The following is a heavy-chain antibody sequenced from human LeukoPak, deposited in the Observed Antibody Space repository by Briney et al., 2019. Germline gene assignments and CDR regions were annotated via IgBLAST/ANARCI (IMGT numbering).Heavy chain of an antibody. V-gene: IGHV3-73*01. D-gene: IGHD1-26*01. CDR1: GFTFSGSA. CDR2: IRSKANSYAT. CDR3: ARVKGSYSVDY. J-gene: IGHJ4*02. Sequence: GGSLRLSCAASGFTFSGSAMHWVRQASGKGLEWVGRIRSKANSYATAYAASVKGRFTISRDDSKNTAYLQMNSLRAEDTAVYYCARVKGSYSVDYWGQGTLVTVSS.